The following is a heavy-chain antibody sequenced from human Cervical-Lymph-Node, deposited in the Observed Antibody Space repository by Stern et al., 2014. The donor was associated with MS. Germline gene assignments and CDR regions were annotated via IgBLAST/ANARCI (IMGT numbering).Heavy chain of an antibody. V-gene: IGHV4-59*01. D-gene: IGHD6-6*01. CDR2: IYHNGNT. CDR3: TRDGRSSLSEYFQT. Sequence: QVQLQESGPGLVKPSETLSLTCTVSGGSIGRYYWSWVRQPPGKSLEWIGYIYHNGNTHYNPSLKSRVSMSVDTSKNQFSLNLTSVTAADTAVYYCTRDGRSSLSEYFQTWGQGSLVTVSS. J-gene: IGHJ1*01. CDR1: GGSIGRYY.